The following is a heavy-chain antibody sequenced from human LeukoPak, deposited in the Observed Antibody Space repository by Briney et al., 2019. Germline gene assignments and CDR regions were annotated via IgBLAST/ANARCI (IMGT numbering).Heavy chain of an antibody. J-gene: IGHJ1*01. V-gene: IGHV4-59*01. CDR1: GGSISSYH. D-gene: IGHD2-15*01. CDR2: IYYSGST. Sequence: SETLSLTCTVSGGSISSYHWSWIRQRPGKGLEWIGYIYYSGSTNYNPSLKSRVTISVDTSKNQFSLKLSSVTAADTAVYYCAREGEDCSGGSCYTSEYFQHWGQGTLVTVSS. CDR3: AREGEDCSGGSCYTSEYFQH.